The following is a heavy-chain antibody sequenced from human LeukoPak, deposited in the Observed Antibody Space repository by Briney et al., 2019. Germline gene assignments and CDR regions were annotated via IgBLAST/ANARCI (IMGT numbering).Heavy chain of an antibody. Sequence: GESLKISCKGSGYSFTSYWIGWVRQMPGKGLEWMGIIYPDDSDTRYSPSFQGKVTISVDKSISTAYLQWSSLKASDTAMYYCAKLGAYTSSWYGFVDYWGQGTLITVSS. CDR2: IYPDDSDT. CDR1: GYSFTSYW. V-gene: IGHV5-51*01. J-gene: IGHJ4*02. CDR3: AKLGAYTSSWYGFVDY. D-gene: IGHD6-19*01.